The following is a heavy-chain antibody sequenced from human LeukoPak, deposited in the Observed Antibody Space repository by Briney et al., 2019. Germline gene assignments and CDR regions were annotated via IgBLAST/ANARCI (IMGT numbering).Heavy chain of an antibody. Sequence: PSETLSLTCTVSGGSISSSSYYWGWIRQPPGKGLEWIGNIYYSGSTYYNPSLKSRVTISVDTSKNQFSLKLSSVTAADTAVYYCARNDYWVPMDVWGKGTTVTVSS. CDR1: GGSISSSSYY. J-gene: IGHJ6*04. CDR2: IYYSGST. V-gene: IGHV4-39*07. D-gene: IGHD4/OR15-4a*01. CDR3: ARNDYWVPMDV.